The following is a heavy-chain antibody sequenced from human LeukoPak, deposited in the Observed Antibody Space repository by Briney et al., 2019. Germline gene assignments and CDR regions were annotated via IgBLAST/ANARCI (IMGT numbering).Heavy chain of an antibody. CDR3: ARVGPGVVVAATLGYYYGMDV. D-gene: IGHD2-15*01. CDR1: GFTFSSYA. J-gene: IGHJ6*02. V-gene: IGHV3-21*01. CDR2: ISSSSSYI. Sequence: GGSLRLSCAASGFTFSSYAMSWVRQAPGKGLEWVSSISSSSSYIYYADSVKGRFTISRDNAKNSLYLQMNSLRAEDTAVYYCARVGPGVVVAATLGYYYGMDVWGQGTTVTVSS.